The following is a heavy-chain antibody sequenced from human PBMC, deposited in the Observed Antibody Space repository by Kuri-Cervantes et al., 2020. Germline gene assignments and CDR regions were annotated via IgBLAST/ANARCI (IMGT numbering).Heavy chain of an antibody. D-gene: IGHD6-13*01. CDR1: GYTFTSYA. J-gene: IGHJ4*02. CDR2: INPNSGGT. V-gene: IGHV1-2*02. CDR3: ARDLGVTAAGASYYFDY. Sequence: GESLKISCKASGYTFTSYAMHWVRQAPGQGLEWMGWINPNSGGTNYAQKFQGRVTMTRDTSISTAYMELSRLRSDDTAVYYCARDLGVTAAGASYYFDYWGQGTLVTVSS.